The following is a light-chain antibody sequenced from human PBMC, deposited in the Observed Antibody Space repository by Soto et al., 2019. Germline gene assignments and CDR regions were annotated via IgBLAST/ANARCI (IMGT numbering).Light chain of an antibody. V-gene: IGKV1-39*01. J-gene: IGKJ3*01. CDR3: HQCYSIPFT. CDR2: TAS. Sequence: DFQMTQSPSSMSASVGDRVTIFCRPSHSISTYLNWYQHKPGTAPKLLIYTASNLQSGVPSRFSGSGSGRDFTLTISSLQPEDFATYYGHQCYSIPFTFGPGTKVDVK. CDR1: HSISTY.